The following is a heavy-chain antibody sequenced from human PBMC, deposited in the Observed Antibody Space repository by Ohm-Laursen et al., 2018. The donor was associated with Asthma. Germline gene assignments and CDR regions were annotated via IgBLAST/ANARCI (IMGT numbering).Heavy chain of an antibody. J-gene: IGHJ5*02. Sequence: ESSVKVSCKASGGTFSSYAISWVRQAPGQGLEWMGGIIPIFGTANYAQKFQGRVTITADESTSTAYMELSSLRSEDTAVYYCARDQWGPGYYYDSSGFLNWFDPWGQGTLVTVSS. V-gene: IGHV1-69*01. CDR3: ARDQWGPGYYYDSSGFLNWFDP. D-gene: IGHD3-22*01. CDR2: IIPIFGTA. CDR1: GGTFSSYA.